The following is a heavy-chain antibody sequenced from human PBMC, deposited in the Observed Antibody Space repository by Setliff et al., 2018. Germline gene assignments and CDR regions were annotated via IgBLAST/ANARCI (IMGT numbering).Heavy chain of an antibody. V-gene: IGHV1-8*02. CDR1: GYTFINYE. D-gene: IGHD4-17*01. J-gene: IGHJ4*02. Sequence: ASVKVSCKASGYTFINYEINWVRQATGQGLEWMGGMNPNNGNTGYAQKFQGWVTMTRDTSISTAYMELSRLRSDDTAVYYCARDTYGDYHRFDYWGQGTLVTVSS. CDR3: ARDTYGDYHRFDY. CDR2: MNPNNGNT.